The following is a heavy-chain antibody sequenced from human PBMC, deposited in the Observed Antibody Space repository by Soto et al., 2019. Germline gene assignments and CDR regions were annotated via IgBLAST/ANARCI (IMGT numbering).Heavy chain of an antibody. D-gene: IGHD3-9*01. CDR2: INPNSGGT. Sequence: ASVKVSFKASGYTFTGYYMHWLRQAPGQGLGWMGWINPNSGGTNYAQKFQGWVTMTRDTSISTAYMELSRLRSDDTAVYYCARDIRYFDWLSRAYYYGMDVWGQGTTVTVSS. CDR3: ARDIRYFDWLSRAYYYGMDV. J-gene: IGHJ6*02. CDR1: GYTFTGYY. V-gene: IGHV1-2*04.